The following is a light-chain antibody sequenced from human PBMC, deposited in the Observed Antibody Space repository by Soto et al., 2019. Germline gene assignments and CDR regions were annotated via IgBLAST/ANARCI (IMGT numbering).Light chain of an antibody. Sequence: EIVLTQSPATLSVSPGERATLSCRASQSVSSNLAWYQQRPGQAPNLLIYGASNLQSGVPSRFSGSGSGTYFTLTINSLQPEDFATYSCHQTYDTPWTFGQGTTVEMK. J-gene: IGKJ1*01. CDR3: HQTYDTPWT. CDR1: QSVSSN. CDR2: GAS. V-gene: IGKV3-15*01.